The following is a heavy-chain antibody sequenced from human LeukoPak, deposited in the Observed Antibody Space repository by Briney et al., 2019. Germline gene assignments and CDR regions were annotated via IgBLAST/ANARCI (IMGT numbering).Heavy chain of an antibody. V-gene: IGHV3-74*01. CDR2: ISPDGSDT. Sequence: GGSLRLSCAASGFTFSSFWMHWGRQAPGKGLVWVSRISPDGSDTTYAGSVKGRFTISRDNAKNTLYLQMSSLGAEDTAAYYCARDMWGTFDYWGQGALVTVSS. CDR3: ARDMWGTFDY. J-gene: IGHJ4*02. D-gene: IGHD7-27*01. CDR1: GFTFSSFW.